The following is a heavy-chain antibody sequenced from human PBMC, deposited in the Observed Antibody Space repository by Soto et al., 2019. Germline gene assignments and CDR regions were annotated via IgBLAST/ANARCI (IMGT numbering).Heavy chain of an antibody. V-gene: IGHV1-69*13. CDR3: ARDDATYCGGDCYRYFYYGMDV. CDR1: GGTFSNHA. CDR2: IIPMFPTA. J-gene: IGHJ6*02. D-gene: IGHD2-21*02. Sequence: GASVKVSCKASGGTFSNHAISWVRQAPGQGLEWVGGIIPMFPTAGYAQRFQGRVTITADDSTTTVYMELSGLRSEDTAMYYCARDDATYCGGDCYRYFYYGMDVWGQGTTVTVS.